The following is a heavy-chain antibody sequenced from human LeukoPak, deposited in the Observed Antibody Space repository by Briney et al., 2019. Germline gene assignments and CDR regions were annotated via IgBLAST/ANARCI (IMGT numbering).Heavy chain of an antibody. CDR2: IYASGST. V-gene: IGHV4-61*02. D-gene: IGHD1-26*01. CDR1: GGSISSGGYY. J-gene: IGHJ2*01. Sequence: SETLSLTCTVSGGSISSGGYYWSWIRQPAGKGLEWIGRIYASGSTNYNPSLKSRVTISVDTSKNQFSLKLSSVTAADTAVYYCARDSYSGSYNPHWYFDLWGRDTLVTVSS. CDR3: ARDSYSGSYNPHWYFDL.